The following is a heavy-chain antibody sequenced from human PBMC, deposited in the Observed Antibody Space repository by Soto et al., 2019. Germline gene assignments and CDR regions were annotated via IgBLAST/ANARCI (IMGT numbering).Heavy chain of an antibody. Sequence: ASVKVSCKASGYTFTGYYMHWVRQAPGQGLEWMGWINPNSGGTNYAQKFQGWVTMTRDTSISTAYMELSRLRSDGTAVYYCARGTYGSGSYYPERGSYYYGMDVWGQGTTVTVSS. CDR1: GYTFTGYY. V-gene: IGHV1-2*04. CDR2: INPNSGGT. D-gene: IGHD3-10*01. CDR3: ARGTYGSGSYYPERGSYYYGMDV. J-gene: IGHJ6*02.